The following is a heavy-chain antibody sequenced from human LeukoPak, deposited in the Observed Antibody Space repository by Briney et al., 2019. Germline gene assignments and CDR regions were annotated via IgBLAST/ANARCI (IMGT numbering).Heavy chain of an antibody. J-gene: IGHJ4*02. CDR2: ISYDGSNK. D-gene: IGHD5-24*01. CDR3: AKGGGRDGYDSGLFDY. Sequence: GGSLRLSCAALGITFSSYGMHWVRKAPGKGLEWVAVISYDGSNKDYADSVKGRFPISRDNSKNPLYLQMNRPRAEDTAVYYCAKGGGRDGYDSGLFDYWGQGTLVTVPS. CDR1: GITFSSYG. V-gene: IGHV3-30*18.